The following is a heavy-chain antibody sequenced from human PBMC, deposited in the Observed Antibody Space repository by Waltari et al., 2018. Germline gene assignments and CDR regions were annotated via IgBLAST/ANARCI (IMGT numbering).Heavy chain of an antibody. CDR1: GGSITSFY. V-gene: IGHV4-59*01. J-gene: IGHJ4*02. CDR2: VYFSGST. D-gene: IGHD3-3*01. Sequence: QVQLQESGPGLVKPSETLSLTCTVSGGSITSFYWSWIRQAPGKGLEWIGYVYFSGSTYYNPALKSRVTMSVDTSKNQFSLKLSSVTAADTAVYYCARGVGVIVMPYFDSWGQGTLVTVSS. CDR3: ARGVGVIVMPYFDS.